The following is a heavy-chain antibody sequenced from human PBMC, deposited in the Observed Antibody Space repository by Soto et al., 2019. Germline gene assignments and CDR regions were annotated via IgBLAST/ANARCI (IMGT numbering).Heavy chain of an antibody. CDR3: ARDLWGYCGTDCYPLDV. D-gene: IGHD2-21*02. CDR1: GCTISRYY. Sequence: QVQLQESGPGLVKPSETLSLTCTVSGCTISRYYWRWIRQPPGKGLEWIGYMYNTGSTVYNPSFKSRVTISVDTSKNQFSLKLNSVTAADTAVYYCARDLWGYCGTDCYPLDVW. CDR2: MYNTGST. V-gene: IGHV4-59*01. J-gene: IGHJ6*01.